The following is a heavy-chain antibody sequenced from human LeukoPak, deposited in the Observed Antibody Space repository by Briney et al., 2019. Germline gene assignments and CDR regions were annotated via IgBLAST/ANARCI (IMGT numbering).Heavy chain of an antibody. Sequence: GGSLRLSCAASRFTLSTYWMSWVRQAPGKGLEWVAHIKQDGSQEYYVDSVKGRFTISRDSARNSLYLQMNSLRAEDTAVYYCARGVPYDSWSGPHYSDYWGQGTLVTVSS. J-gene: IGHJ4*02. V-gene: IGHV3-7*01. CDR1: RFTLSTYW. D-gene: IGHD3-3*01. CDR3: ARGVPYDSWSGPHYSDY. CDR2: IKQDGSQE.